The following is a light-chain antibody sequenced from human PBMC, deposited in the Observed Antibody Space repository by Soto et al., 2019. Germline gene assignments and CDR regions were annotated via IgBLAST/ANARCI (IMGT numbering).Light chain of an antibody. CDR1: QSVLYSSNNKNY. Sequence: DIVMTQSPDSLAVSLGERATINCKSSQSVLYSSNNKNYLAWYQQKPGQPPKLLIYWASTRESGDPDRFSGSRHWTDFTPTNSSPQAKDVAVYDCQQYYSTPWTLGQGTKVEIK. CDR3: QQYYSTPWT. CDR2: WAS. V-gene: IGKV4-1*01. J-gene: IGKJ1*01.